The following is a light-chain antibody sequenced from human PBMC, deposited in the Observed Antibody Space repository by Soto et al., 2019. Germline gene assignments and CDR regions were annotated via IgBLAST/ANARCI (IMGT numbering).Light chain of an antibody. V-gene: IGKV1-39*01. J-gene: IGKJ1*01. CDR3: QQSYSTLTWT. CDR1: QSISSY. CDR2: AAS. Sequence: DIQMTQSPSSLSASVGDRVTITCRASQSISSYLHWYQQKPGKAPKLLIYAASSLQSGVPSRFSGSGSGKDFTLTISSLQPEDFATYYCQQSYSTLTWTFGQGTKVEIK.